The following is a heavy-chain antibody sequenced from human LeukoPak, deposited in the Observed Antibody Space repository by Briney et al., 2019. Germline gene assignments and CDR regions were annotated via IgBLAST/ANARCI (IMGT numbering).Heavy chain of an antibody. CDR2: IYHSGST. V-gene: IGHV4-38-2*02. J-gene: IGHJ4*02. Sequence: PSETLSFTCTVSGYSISSGYYWGWIRQPPGKGLEWIGSIYHSGSTYYNPSLKSRVTISVDTSKNQFSLKLSSVTAADTAVYYCARAGGFSSGWYLDYWGQGTLVTVSS. CDR3: ARAGGFSSGWYLDY. D-gene: IGHD6-19*01. CDR1: GYSISSGYY.